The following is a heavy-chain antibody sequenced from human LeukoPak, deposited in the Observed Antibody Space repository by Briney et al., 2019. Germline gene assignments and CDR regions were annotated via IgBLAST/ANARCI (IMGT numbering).Heavy chain of an antibody. CDR2: ISGNGGYT. CDR1: GFTFITYA. Sequence: GGSLRLSCAASGFTFITYAMSWVRQAPGKGLEWVSAISGNGGYTYYADSVKGRFTISRDNSKNTLYLQMNSLRAEDTAIYYCARGRDIVNWFDPWGQGTLVTVSS. V-gene: IGHV3-23*01. D-gene: IGHD2-15*01. J-gene: IGHJ5*02. CDR3: ARGRDIVNWFDP.